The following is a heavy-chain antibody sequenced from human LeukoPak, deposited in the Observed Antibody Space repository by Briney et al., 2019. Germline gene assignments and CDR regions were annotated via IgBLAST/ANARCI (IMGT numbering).Heavy chain of an antibody. D-gene: IGHD1-1*01. CDR1: GFTFDDYG. CDR2: IKQDGSEK. J-gene: IGHJ6*03. V-gene: IGHV3-7*01. CDR3: ARDVSGTYYYNYMDV. Sequence: GGSLRLSCAASGFTFDDYGMSWVRQAPGKGLEWVANIKQDGSEKNYVDSVKGRFTISRDNAKNSVFLQMNGLRAEDTAVYYCARDVSGTYYYNYMDVWGRGTTVTISS.